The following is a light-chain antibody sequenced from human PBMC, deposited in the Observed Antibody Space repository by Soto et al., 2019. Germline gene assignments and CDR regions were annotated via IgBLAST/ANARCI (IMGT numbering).Light chain of an antibody. CDR2: AAS. V-gene: IGKV1-9*01. CDR3: QQGSNFPLT. CDR1: QGISSY. J-gene: IGKJ5*01. Sequence: DIQLTQSPSFLSASVVDGVTVTCLASQGISSYLAWYQQKPGKAPKLLIYAASTLQSGVPSRFSGSGSGTDFTLTISSLQPEDFATYYCQQGSNFPLTFGQGTRLEIK.